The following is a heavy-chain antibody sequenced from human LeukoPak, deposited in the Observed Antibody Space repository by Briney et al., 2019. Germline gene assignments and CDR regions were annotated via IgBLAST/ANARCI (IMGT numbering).Heavy chain of an antibody. D-gene: IGHD6-13*01. CDR2: INHSGST. J-gene: IGHJ4*02. Sequence: SETLSLTCAVYGGSFRGYYWSWIHQPPGKGLEWIGEINHSGSTNYNPSLKSRVTISVDTSKNQFSLKLSSVTAADTAVYYCARGGIAAAYYFDYWGQGTLVTVSS. CDR1: GGSFRGYY. CDR3: ARGGIAAAYYFDY. V-gene: IGHV4-34*01.